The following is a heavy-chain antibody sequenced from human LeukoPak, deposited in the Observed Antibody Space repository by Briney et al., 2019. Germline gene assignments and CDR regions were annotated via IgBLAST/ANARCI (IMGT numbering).Heavy chain of an antibody. Sequence: GGSLRLSCAASGFTFSSYAMHRVRQAPGKGLEWVAVISYDGSNKYYADSVKGRFTISRDNSKNTLYLQMNSLRAEDTAVYYCARSERVYGDRPLDYWGQGTLVTVSS. V-gene: IGHV3-30-3*01. D-gene: IGHD4-17*01. CDR1: GFTFSSYA. CDR2: ISYDGSNK. J-gene: IGHJ4*02. CDR3: ARSERVYGDRPLDY.